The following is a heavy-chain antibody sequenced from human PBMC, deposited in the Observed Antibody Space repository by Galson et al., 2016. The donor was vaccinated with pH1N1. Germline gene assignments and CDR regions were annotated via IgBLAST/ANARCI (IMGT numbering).Heavy chain of an antibody. CDR1: GGTFSNSA. J-gene: IGHJ6*02. D-gene: IGHD3-10*01. CDR2: ISPIFGSI. CDR3: ATAGPLVREILYYSYAMDV. Sequence: SVKVSCKASGGTFSNSAISWVRQAPGQGLEWMGGISPIFGSINYAQRFQGRVTVSADIFTNTAYMESSRLRSEDTAIYYCATAGPLVREILYYSYAMDVWGQGTTVTVSS. V-gene: IGHV1-69*06.